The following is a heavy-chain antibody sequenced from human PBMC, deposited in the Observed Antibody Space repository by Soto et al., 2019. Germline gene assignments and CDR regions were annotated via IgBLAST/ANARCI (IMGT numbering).Heavy chain of an antibody. J-gene: IGHJ3*02. V-gene: IGHV3-33*01. CDR2: IWHDGSNK. CDR3: ARDWSSGYSDI. CDR1: GSTFSSYG. D-gene: IGHD3-22*01. Sequence: PGGSLRLSCTASGSTFSSYGIHWVRQAPGKGLEWVALIWHDGSNKYYSDSVKGRFTISRDNSKNTLYLQMNSLRAEDTAVYYCARDWSSGYSDIWGQGTMVTVSS.